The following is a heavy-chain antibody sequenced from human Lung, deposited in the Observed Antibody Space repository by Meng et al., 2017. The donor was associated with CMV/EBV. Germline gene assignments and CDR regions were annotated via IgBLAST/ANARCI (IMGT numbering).Heavy chain of an antibody. V-gene: IGHV3-33*06. J-gene: IGHJ4*02. D-gene: IGHD3-3*01. CDR1: GFTFSSYG. CDR2: IWYDGSNK. Sequence: SCAASGFTFSSYGMHWVRQAPGKGLEWVAVIWYDGSNKYYADSVKGRFTISRDNSKNTLYLQMNSLRAEDTAVYYCAKDLFDFWSGYVGTFDYWGQGXRVTVSS. CDR3: AKDLFDFWSGYVGTFDY.